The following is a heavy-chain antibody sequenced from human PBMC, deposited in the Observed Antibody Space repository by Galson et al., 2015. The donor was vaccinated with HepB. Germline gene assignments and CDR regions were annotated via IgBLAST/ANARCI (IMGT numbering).Heavy chain of an antibody. J-gene: IGHJ4*02. CDR3: ATPPSRDYSFGPFFEN. CDR2: ISYDGGTN. V-gene: IGHV3-30-3*01. CDR1: GFNFGNSA. D-gene: IGHD5-18*01. Sequence: SLRLSCAASGFNFGNSAMHWVRQAPGKGLEWVAVISYDGGTNYFADSVRGRFTISRDNSKNTMYLQMNSLRDDDTAVYYCATPPSRDYSFGPFFENWGQGALVTVSS.